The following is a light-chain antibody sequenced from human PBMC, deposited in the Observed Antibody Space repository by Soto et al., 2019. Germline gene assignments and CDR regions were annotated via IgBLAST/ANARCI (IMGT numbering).Light chain of an antibody. CDR3: QQYNNWPQT. CDR2: DAS. CDR1: QSISSS. V-gene: IGKV3-15*01. J-gene: IGKJ1*01. Sequence: ETMMTQSPATLSVSLGESATLSCRASQSISSSLAWYQHKPGQTPRLLIYDASTRATGIPARFSGSGSGTDFTLTISGLQSEDFAIYYCQQYNNWPQTFGQGTKVEIK.